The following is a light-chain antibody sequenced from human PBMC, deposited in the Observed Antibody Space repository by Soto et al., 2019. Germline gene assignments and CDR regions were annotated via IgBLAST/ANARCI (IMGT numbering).Light chain of an antibody. CDR3: QQYNNWPPWT. J-gene: IGKJ1*01. CDR1: QSVSSN. V-gene: IGKV3-15*01. Sequence: EIVMTQSPATLSVSPGERATLSCRARQSVSSNLAWYQQKPGQAPRLLIYGASTRATGIPARFSGSGSGTEFTLTISSLQSEDFAVYYCQQYNNWPPWTFGQGPKVEIK. CDR2: GAS.